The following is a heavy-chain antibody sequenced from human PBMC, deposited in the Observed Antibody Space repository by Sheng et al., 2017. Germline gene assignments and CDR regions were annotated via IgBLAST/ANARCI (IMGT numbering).Heavy chain of an antibody. V-gene: IGHV3-30*04. CDR2: ISYDGGNK. CDR3: ARETQQLVDY. J-gene: IGHJ4*02. CDR1: RFTFSSYA. Sequence: QVQLVESGGGVVQPGRSLRLSCAASRFTFSSYAMHWVRQAPGKGLEWVAIISYDGGNKWNADSVKGRFTISRDNSKNTLYLQMNSLRPEDTAIYYCARETQQLVDYWGQGTQVTVSS. D-gene: IGHD6-13*01.